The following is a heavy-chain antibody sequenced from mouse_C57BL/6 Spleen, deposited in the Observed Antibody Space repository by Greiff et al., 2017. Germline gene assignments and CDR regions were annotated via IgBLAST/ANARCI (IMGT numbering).Heavy chain of an antibody. CDR3: ARRSSSGYSAMDY. V-gene: IGHV1-18*01. CDR1: GYTFTDYN. D-gene: IGHD3-2*02. J-gene: IGHJ4*01. Sequence: EVMLVESGPELVKPGASVKIPCKASGYTFTDYNMDWVKQSHGKSLEWIGDINPNNGGTIYNQKFKGKATLTVDKSSSTAYMELRSLTSEDTAVYYCARRSSSGYSAMDYWGQGTSVTVSS. CDR2: INPNNGGT.